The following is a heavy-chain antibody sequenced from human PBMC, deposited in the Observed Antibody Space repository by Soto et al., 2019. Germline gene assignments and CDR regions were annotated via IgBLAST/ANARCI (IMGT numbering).Heavy chain of an antibody. CDR2: IIPIFGTA. J-gene: IGHJ6*02. D-gene: IGHD6-19*01. Sequence: GASVKVSCKASGGTFSSYAISWVRQAPGQGLEWMGGIIPIFGTANYAQKFQGRVTITADKSTSTAYMELSSLRSEDTAVYYCARQWLVPAGYYYYGMDVWGQGTTVTVSS. CDR3: ARQWLVPAGYYYYGMDV. V-gene: IGHV1-69*06. CDR1: GGTFSSYA.